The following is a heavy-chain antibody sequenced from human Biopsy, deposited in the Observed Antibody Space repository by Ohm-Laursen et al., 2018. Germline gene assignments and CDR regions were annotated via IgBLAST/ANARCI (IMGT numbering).Heavy chain of an antibody. CDR2: ISNSGNT. V-gene: IGHV4-59*08. Sequence: GTLSLTCPVSGDSINSSYWSWIRQPPGKGLEWIGFISNSGNTNHNPSLKSRVTISVDTSKNQISLKLDSVTVADTAVFYCARRGSGGRSFDYWGQGSLVTVSS. J-gene: IGHJ4*02. CDR3: ARRGSGGRSFDY. CDR1: GDSINSSY. D-gene: IGHD2-15*01.